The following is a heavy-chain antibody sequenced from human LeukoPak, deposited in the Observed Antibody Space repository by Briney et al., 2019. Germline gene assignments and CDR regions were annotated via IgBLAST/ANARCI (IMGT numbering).Heavy chain of an antibody. CDR3: ARFGYDFWSGYYYYYYGMDV. CDR2: IKQDGSEK. CDR1: GFTFSSYA. J-gene: IGHJ6*02. Sequence: GGSLRLSCAASGFTFSSYAMSWVRQAPGKGLEWVANIKQDGSEKYYVDSVKGRFTISRDNAKNSLYLQMNSLRAEDTAVYYCARFGYDFWSGYYYYYYGMDVWGQGTTVTVSS. D-gene: IGHD3-3*01. V-gene: IGHV3-7*01.